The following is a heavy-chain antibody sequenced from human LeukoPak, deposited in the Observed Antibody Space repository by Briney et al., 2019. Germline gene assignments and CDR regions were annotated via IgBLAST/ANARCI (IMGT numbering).Heavy chain of an antibody. CDR3: ARAGYSSGWSPYYYYYYMDV. CDR1: GGSISSYY. J-gene: IGHJ6*03. Sequence: SETLSLTCTVSGGSISSYYWSWIRQPPGKGLERIGYIYTSGSTNYNPSLKSRVTISVNTSKNQFSLKLSSVTAADTAVYYCARAGYSSGWSPYYYYYYMDVWGKGTTVTVSS. V-gene: IGHV4-4*09. CDR2: IYTSGST. D-gene: IGHD6-19*01.